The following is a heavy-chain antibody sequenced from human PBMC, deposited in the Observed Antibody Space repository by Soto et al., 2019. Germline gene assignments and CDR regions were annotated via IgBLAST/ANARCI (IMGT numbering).Heavy chain of an antibody. CDR3: ASTTWGYWYFDL. J-gene: IGHJ2*01. D-gene: IGHD7-27*01. CDR1: GGASSSYY. CDR2: IYYSGIT. V-gene: IGHV4-59*01. Sequence: QVQLQESGPGLEKTSETLSLTCTVSGGASSSYYWSWIRQTPGKGLEWIGYIYYSGITNYNPSLKSRVTISVDTSKDQFSLRLSSVTAADTAVYYCASTTWGYWYFDLWGRGTLVTVSS.